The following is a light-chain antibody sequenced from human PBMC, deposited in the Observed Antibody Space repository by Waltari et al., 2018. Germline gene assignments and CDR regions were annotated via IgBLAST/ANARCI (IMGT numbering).Light chain of an antibody. Sequence: QSVLTQPPSVSGAPRQRVTISCSGSSSNIGNNAVNWYQQLPGQPPRLLIYYDDLLSAGVSDRFSGSRSGTSASLVISGLQSEDEAEYYCAAWDDSFDGRYVCGTGTKVT. V-gene: IGLV1-36*01. J-gene: IGLJ1*01. CDR3: AAWDDSFDGRYV. CDR1: SSNIGNNA. CDR2: YDD.